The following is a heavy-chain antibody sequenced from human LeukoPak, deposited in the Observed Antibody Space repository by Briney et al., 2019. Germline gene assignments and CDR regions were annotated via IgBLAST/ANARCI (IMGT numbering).Heavy chain of an antibody. CDR3: AKEEGVMAIAGSPSGY. D-gene: IGHD2-21*01. CDR1: GFTFSSYA. V-gene: IGHV3-23*01. CDR2: ISGSGGST. J-gene: IGHJ4*02. Sequence: PGGSLRLSCAASGFTFSSYAMSWVRQAPGKGLEWVSAISGSGGSTYYADSVKGRFTISRDNSKNTLYLQMNSLRAEDTAMYYCAKEEGVMAIAGSPSGYWGQGTLVTVSS.